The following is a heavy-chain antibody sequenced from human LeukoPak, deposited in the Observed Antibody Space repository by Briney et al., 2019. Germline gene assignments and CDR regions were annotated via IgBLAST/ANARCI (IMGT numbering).Heavy chain of an antibody. J-gene: IGHJ4*02. Sequence: SETLSLTCAVYGGSFSGYYWSWIRQPPGKGLEWIGEINHSGSTNYNPSLKSRVTISVDTSKNQFSLKLSPVTAADTAVYYCARPYSSSWTRRYYFDYWGQGTLVTVSS. CDR3: ARPYSSSWTRRYYFDY. CDR1: GGSFSGYY. CDR2: INHSGST. D-gene: IGHD6-13*01. V-gene: IGHV4-34*01.